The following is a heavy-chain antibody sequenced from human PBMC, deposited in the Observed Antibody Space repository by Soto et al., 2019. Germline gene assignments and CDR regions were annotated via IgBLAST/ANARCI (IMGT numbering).Heavy chain of an antibody. CDR1: GGSISSSSCY. CDR3: ARARYYGAKNDF. D-gene: IGHD1-26*01. J-gene: IGHJ4*02. V-gene: IGHV4-61*05. CDR2: IYSSGST. Sequence: SETLSLTCTVSGGSISSSSCYWGWLRQPPGKRPEWLGCIYSSGSTKYNPSLRSRVTLSIDTPRSQFSLRLNSVTAADTAVYYCARARYYGAKNDFWGQGTRVTSPQ.